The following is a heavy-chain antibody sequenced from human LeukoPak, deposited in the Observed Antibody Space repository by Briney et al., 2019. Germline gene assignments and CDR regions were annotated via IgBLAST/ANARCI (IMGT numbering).Heavy chain of an antibody. CDR3: AGGDRKGEGYWSSGPGYYYYGMDV. V-gene: IGHV4-34*01. J-gene: IGHJ6*02. CDR1: GGSFSGYY. CDR2: INHSGST. D-gene: IGHD2-15*01. Sequence: SETLSLTCAVYGGSFSGYYWSWIRQPPGKGLEWIGEINHSGSTNYNPSLKSRVTISVDTSKNQFSLKLSSVTAADTAVYYCAGGDRKGEGYWSSGPGYYYYGMDVWGQGTTVTVSS.